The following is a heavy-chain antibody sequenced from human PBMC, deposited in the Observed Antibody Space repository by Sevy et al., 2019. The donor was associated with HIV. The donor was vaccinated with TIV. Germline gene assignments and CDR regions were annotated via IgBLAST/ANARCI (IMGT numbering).Heavy chain of an antibody. CDR3: ARDRFIFGSGPPDS. J-gene: IGHJ4*02. D-gene: IGHD2-15*01. CDR2: INPNSGGT. Sequence: ASVKVSCEASGFSFTAYFIHWVRQAPGQGLEWMGGINPNSGGTNYAQKFQGRVTMTSDASLSAAYMELTSLTSDDTAVYYCARDRFIFGSGPPDSWGQGTLVTVSS. CDR1: GFSFTAYF. V-gene: IGHV1-2*02.